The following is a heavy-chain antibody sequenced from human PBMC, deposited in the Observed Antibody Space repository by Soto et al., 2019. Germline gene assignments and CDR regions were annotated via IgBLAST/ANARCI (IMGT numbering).Heavy chain of an antibody. CDR1: GGSVSSGSYY. J-gene: IGHJ5*02. CDR3: ARGGARYCSSTSCYTGKWFDP. CDR2: IYYSGST. D-gene: IGHD2-2*02. V-gene: IGHV4-61*01. Sequence: SETLSLTCTVSGGSVSSGSYYWSWIRQPPGKGLEWIGYIYYSGSTNYNPSLKSRVTISVDTSKNQFSLKLSSVTAADTAVYYCARGGARYCSSTSCYTGKWFDPWGQGTLVTVS.